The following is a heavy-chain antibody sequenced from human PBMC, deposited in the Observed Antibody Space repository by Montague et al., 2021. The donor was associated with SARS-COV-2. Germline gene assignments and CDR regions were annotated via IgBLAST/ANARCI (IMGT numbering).Heavy chain of an antibody. CDR2: TSYSGST. J-gene: IGHJ6*02. CDR1: GGSISPYY. CDR3: ARWGEYYDSPYYYYAMDV. D-gene: IGHD3-3*01. V-gene: IGHV4-59*12. Sequence: SETLSLTCTVSGGSISPYYWSWIRQSPGKGLECIWYTSYSGSTDYNPSLKSRVTISIDTSKNQFSLRLSSVTAADTAVYYCARWGEYYDSPYYYYAMDVWGQGTTVTVSS.